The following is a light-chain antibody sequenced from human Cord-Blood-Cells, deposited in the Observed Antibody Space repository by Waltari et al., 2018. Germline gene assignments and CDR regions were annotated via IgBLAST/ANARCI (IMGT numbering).Light chain of an antibody. CDR2: GAS. CDR1: QSVSSN. J-gene: IGKJ4*01. CDR3: QQYNNWPPLT. Sequence: EIVMTKSPATLSVSPGERATLSCKASQSVSSNLAWYQQNPGQAPRLLIYGASTRATGIPARCSGSGSGTEFTLTISSLQSEDFAVYYCQQYNNWPPLTFGGGTKVEIK. V-gene: IGKV3-15*01.